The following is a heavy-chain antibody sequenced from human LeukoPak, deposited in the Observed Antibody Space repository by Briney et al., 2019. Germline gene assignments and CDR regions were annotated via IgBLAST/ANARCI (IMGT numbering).Heavy chain of an antibody. Sequence: GGSLRLSCAASGFTFSSYAMSWVRQAPGKGLEWVSAISGSGGSTYYADSVKGRFTISRDNSKNTLYLQMNSLRAEDTAVYYCAKGSYGGNSVFMDVWGKGTTVTISS. CDR2: ISGSGGST. J-gene: IGHJ6*03. CDR3: AKGSYGGNSVFMDV. CDR1: GFTFSSYA. D-gene: IGHD4-23*01. V-gene: IGHV3-23*01.